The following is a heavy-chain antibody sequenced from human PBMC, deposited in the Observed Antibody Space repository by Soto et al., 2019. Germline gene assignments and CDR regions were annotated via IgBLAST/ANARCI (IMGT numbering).Heavy chain of an antibody. CDR3: AKILGYCSSTSCYRVPHYYMDV. CDR1: GFTFSSYG. D-gene: IGHD2-2*02. CDR2: ISYDGSNK. J-gene: IGHJ6*03. Sequence: QVQLVESGGGVVQPGRSLRLSCAASGFTFSSYGMHWVRQAPGKGLEWVAVISYDGSNKYYADSVKGRFTISRDNSKNTLYLQMNSLRAEDTAVYYCAKILGYCSSTSCYRVPHYYMDVWGKGTTVTVSS. V-gene: IGHV3-30*18.